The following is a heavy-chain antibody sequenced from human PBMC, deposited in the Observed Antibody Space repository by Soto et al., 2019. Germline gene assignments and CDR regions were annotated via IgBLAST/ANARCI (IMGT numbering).Heavy chain of an antibody. CDR3: ARLRYCSGGSCYYDAFDI. CDR1: GYSFTSYW. V-gene: IGHV5-51*01. J-gene: IGHJ3*02. D-gene: IGHD2-15*01. Sequence: GASLKISCKGSGYSFTSYWIGWVRQMPGKGLEWMGIIYPGDSDTRYSPSFQGQVTISADKSISTAYLQWSSLKASDTAMYYCARLRYCSGGSCYYDAFDIWGQGTMVTVSS. CDR2: IYPGDSDT.